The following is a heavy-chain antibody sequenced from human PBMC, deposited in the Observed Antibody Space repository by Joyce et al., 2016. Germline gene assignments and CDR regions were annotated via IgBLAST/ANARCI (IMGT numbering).Heavy chain of an antibody. Sequence: QVQLVQSGAEVKKPGASVKVSCKASGYTFTSYGISWVRQAPGQGLEWMGWLSAYNGNTNSSQKLQGRVTMTTDTATGTTYMELRSLRSDDTAVYYCARDVEWRGMTTVTTLSSWGQGTLVTVSS. CDR2: LSAYNGNT. CDR1: GYTFTSYG. CDR3: ARDVEWRGMTTVTTLSS. D-gene: IGHD4-17*01. V-gene: IGHV1-18*01. J-gene: IGHJ5*02.